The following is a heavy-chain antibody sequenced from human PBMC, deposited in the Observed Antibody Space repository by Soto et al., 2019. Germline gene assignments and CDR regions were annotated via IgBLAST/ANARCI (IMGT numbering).Heavy chain of an antibody. CDR2: ISAYNGNT. CDR3: ARVEMVNTVTTLAVDY. J-gene: IGHJ4*02. CDR1: GYTFTSYG. D-gene: IGHD4-17*01. Sequence: QVQLVQSGAEVKKPGASVKVSCKASGYTFTSYGISWVRQAPRQGLEWMGWISAYNGNTNYAQKLQGRVTMTTDTSTSTAYMELRSLRSDDTAVYYCARVEMVNTVTTLAVDYWGQGTLVTVSS. V-gene: IGHV1-18*01.